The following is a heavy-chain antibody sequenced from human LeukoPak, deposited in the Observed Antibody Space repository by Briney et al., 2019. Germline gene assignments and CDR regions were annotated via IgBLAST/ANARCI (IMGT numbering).Heavy chain of an antibody. J-gene: IGHJ6*02. V-gene: IGHV3-7*03. Sequence: GGSLRLSCEGSGFTFSNYWMGWVRQAPGKGLQWVANIKTDGSEKYYVDSVKGRFTISRDNAKNSLYLQMNSLRAEDTALYYCAKDGSGWCYYGMDVWGQGTTVTVSS. D-gene: IGHD6-19*01. CDR1: GFTFSNYW. CDR3: AKDGSGWCYYGMDV. CDR2: IKTDGSEK.